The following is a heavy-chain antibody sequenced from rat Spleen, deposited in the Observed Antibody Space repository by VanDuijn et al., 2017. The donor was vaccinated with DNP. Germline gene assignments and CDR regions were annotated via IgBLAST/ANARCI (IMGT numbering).Heavy chain of an antibody. Sequence: EVQLVESGGDLVQPGRSLKLSCVASGFTFNNYWMTWIRQVPGKGLEWVASITSSGGSTYYPDSVKGRFTISRDNAKNTLYLQMNSLRSEDTATYYCATTEGRGAMDAWGQGTSVTVSS. CDR1: GFTFNNYW. CDR2: ITSSGGST. V-gene: IGHV5-31*01. J-gene: IGHJ4*01. D-gene: IGHD1-11*01. CDR3: ATTEGRGAMDA.